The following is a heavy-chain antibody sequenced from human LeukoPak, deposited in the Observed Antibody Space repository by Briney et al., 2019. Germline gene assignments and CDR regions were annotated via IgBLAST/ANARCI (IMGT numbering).Heavy chain of an antibody. V-gene: IGHV4-30-4*01. CDR2: IYYSGST. D-gene: IGHD3-10*02. CDR3: ASLTTRFRYFDY. CDR1: GGSISSGNYY. J-gene: IGHJ4*02. Sequence: SETLSLTCTVSGGSISSGNYYWSWIRQPPGKGLEWIGYIYYSGSTYYNPSLKSPVTISVDTSKNQFSLKLSSVTAADTAVYYCASLTTRFRYFDYWGQGTLVTVSS.